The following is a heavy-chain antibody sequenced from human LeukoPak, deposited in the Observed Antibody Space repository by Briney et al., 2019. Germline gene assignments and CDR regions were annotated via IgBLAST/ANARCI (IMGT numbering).Heavy chain of an antibody. Sequence: SSETLSLTCTVSGYSISSGYYWSWIRQPAGKGLEWIGRIYTSGSTNYNPSLKSRVTISVDTSKNQFSLKLSSVTAADTAVYYCARDQSYYDSSGYLNWFDPWGQGTLVTVSS. CDR2: IYTSGST. CDR3: ARDQSYYDSSGYLNWFDP. V-gene: IGHV4-61*02. D-gene: IGHD3-22*01. J-gene: IGHJ5*02. CDR1: GYSISSGYY.